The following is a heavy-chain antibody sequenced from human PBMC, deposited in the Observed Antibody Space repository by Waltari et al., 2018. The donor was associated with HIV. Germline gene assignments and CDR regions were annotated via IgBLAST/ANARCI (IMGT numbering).Heavy chain of an antibody. CDR1: GYTFSPYD. D-gene: IGHD2-2*01. CDR2: MNPNSGNT. Sequence: QVQLVQPGAEVKKPGASVKLSCKASGYTFSPYDIKWLRQATGQGLEWMGWMNPNSGNTGYAQKFQGRVNMTRNSSIRTAYMELSSLRSDDTAVYYCSRGLHCTATSCLLYHGMDVWGQGTAVSVSS. V-gene: IGHV1-8*01. CDR3: SRGLHCTATSCLLYHGMDV. J-gene: IGHJ6*02.